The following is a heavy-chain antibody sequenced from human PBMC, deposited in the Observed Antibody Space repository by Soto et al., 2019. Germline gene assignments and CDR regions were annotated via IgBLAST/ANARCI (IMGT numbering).Heavy chain of an antibody. CDR2: IHSDGTA. J-gene: IGHJ4*02. D-gene: IGHD4-17*01. CDR3: ARDPLRTDNGGSADFAH. CDR1: GFTVRTNY. V-gene: IGHV3-53*01. Sequence: EVHLVESGGDLVQPGGSLRLSCAASGFTVRTNYMNWVRQAPGKGLQWVSVIHSDGTAYYADSVEGRFTIARDVCTNALQIEMHTLRAEDTAIYSCARDPLRTDNGGSADFAHWGQGILVTVAS.